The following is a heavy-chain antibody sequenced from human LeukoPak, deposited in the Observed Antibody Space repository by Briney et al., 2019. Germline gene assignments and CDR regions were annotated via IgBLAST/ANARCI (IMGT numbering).Heavy chain of an antibody. Sequence: SETLSLTCTVSGGSISSGDYYWSWIRQPPGKGLEWIGYIYYSGSTYYNPSLKSRVTISVDTSKNQFSLKLSSVTAAETAVYYCARDAMDYGMDVWGQGTTVTVSS. D-gene: IGHD5-24*01. V-gene: IGHV4-30-4*01. CDR3: ARDAMDYGMDV. J-gene: IGHJ6*02. CDR1: GGSISSGDYY. CDR2: IYYSGST.